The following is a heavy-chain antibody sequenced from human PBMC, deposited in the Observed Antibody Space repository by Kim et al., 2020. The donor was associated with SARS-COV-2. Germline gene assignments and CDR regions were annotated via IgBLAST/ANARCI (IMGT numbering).Heavy chain of an antibody. CDR3: ARDGRSVDYYFDY. J-gene: IGHJ4*02. CDR1: GYTFTSYC. V-gene: IGHV1-3*01. CDR2: IDVANTNT. Sequence: ASVKVSCKASGYTFTSYCLHWVSQAPGQSLEWMGWIDVANTNTHYSENFQGRVTISRDTSATTVYIELSSLRSEDTAVYYCARDGRSVDYYFDYWGQGTLVTVSS.